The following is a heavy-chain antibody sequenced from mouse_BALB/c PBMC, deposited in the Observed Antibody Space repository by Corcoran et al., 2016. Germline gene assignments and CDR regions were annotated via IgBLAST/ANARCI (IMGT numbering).Heavy chain of an antibody. CDR1: GFHIKDTY. V-gene: IGHV14-3*02. CDR2: IDPANGNT. J-gene: IGHJ1*01. Sequence: EVQLQQSGAELVKPGASVKLSCTASGFHIKDTYMHWVKQRPEQRLEWIGRIDPANGNTKYDPKFQGKATITADTSSNTAYLQLSSLTSEDTAVYYCARWDWYFDVWGAGTTVTVSS. CDR3: ARWDWYFDV.